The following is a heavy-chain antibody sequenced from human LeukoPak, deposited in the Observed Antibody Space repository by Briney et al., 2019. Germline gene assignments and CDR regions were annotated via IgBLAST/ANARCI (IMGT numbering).Heavy chain of an antibody. Sequence: PGGSLRLSCAASGFTFSSYGMHWVRQAPGKGLEWVAFIRYDGSNKYYADSVKGRFTISRDNSKNTLYLQMNSLRAEDTAVYYCAKDPDYYGSGSYPHWGQEPWSPSPQ. V-gene: IGHV3-30*02. CDR1: GFTFSSYG. D-gene: IGHD3-10*01. CDR2: IRYDGSNK. CDR3: AKDPDYYGSGSYPH. J-gene: IGHJ4*01.